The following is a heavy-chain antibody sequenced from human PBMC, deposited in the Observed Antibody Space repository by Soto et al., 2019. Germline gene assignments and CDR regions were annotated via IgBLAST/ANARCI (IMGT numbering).Heavy chain of an antibody. CDR1: GDNFKKNV. Sequence: SVKVSCKTSGDNFKKNVFTWVRQAPGQGLEWMGGTIPALGKTHYIEKFQGRVTITVDDATGTVYMEVRDLTSEDTAIYYCATGHFRPSAMDVWGQGTTVTVSS. J-gene: IGHJ6*02. V-gene: IGHV1-69*10. CDR3: ATGHFRPSAMDV. D-gene: IGHD3-10*01. CDR2: TIPALGKT.